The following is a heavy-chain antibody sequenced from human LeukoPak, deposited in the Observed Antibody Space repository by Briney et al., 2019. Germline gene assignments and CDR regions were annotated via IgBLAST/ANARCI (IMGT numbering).Heavy chain of an antibody. V-gene: IGHV4-59*08. CDR3: ARAGPYEKPKTRASKIMDV. Sequence: PSETLSLTCTVSGGSISSHYWSWIRQPPGKGLEWIGYIYYSGSTNYNPSLKSRVTISVDTSKNQFSLKLSSVTAADTAVYYCARAGPYEKPKTRASKIMDVWGKGTTVTISS. CDR2: IYYSGST. J-gene: IGHJ6*03. CDR1: GGSISSHY. D-gene: IGHD1-14*01.